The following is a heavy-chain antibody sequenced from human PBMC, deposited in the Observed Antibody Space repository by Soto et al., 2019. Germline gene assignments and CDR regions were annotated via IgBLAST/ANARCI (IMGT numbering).Heavy chain of an antibody. J-gene: IGHJ6*02. CDR1: GGTCSSYA. V-gene: IGHV1-69*05. D-gene: IGHD6-19*01. CDR2: IIPIFGTA. CDR3: AKNAGIAVRYHYYSIAV. Sequence: QVQLVQSGAEVKKPGSSVKVSCKASGGTCSSYAISWVRQAPGQGLEWMGGIIPIFGTANYAQKFQGRVTITPDESTSTAYRKLSSIKSKHTAVYYHAKNAGIAVRYHYYSIAVSGQGATDT.